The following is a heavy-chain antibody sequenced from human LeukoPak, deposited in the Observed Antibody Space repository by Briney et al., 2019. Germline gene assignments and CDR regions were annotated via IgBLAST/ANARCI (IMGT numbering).Heavy chain of an antibody. D-gene: IGHD3-10*01. V-gene: IGHV3-23*01. CDR3: AKGAYYHGSGRYFDY. CDR1: GFTFSSYA. CDR2: ISGSGGAT. J-gene: IGHJ4*02. Sequence: QPGGSLRLSCAASGFTFSSYAMNWVRQAPGKGLEWVSAISGSGGATYYADSVKGRFTMSRDNSKNTLYLQMNGLRAEDTAVYYCAKGAYYHGSGRYFDYWGQGTLVTVSS.